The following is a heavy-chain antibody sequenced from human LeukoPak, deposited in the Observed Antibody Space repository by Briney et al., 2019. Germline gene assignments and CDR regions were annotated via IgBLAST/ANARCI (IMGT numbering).Heavy chain of an antibody. CDR2: IYYSGST. J-gene: IGHJ6*03. D-gene: IGHD1-1*01. V-gene: IGHV4-59*12. CDR3: ARKKRSHHYYYYYMDV. CDR1: GGSISSYY. Sequence: PSETLSLTCTVSGGSISSYYWSWLRQPPGKGLEWIGYIYYSGSTNYNPSLKSRVTISVDTSKNQFSLKLSSVTAADTAVYYCARKKRSHHYYYYYMDVWGKGTTVTVSS.